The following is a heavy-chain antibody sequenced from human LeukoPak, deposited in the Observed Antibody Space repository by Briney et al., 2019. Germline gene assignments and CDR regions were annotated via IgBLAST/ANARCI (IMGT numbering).Heavy chain of an antibody. CDR2: INTSGST. CDR3: AREGGDPRWLDP. J-gene: IGHJ5*02. CDR1: GGSISSYY. Sequence: SETLSLTCTVSGGSISSYYWTWIRQSAGKGQEWIGRINTSGSTNYNPPLRSRVTMSVNTSKNQFSLNLTSAAAADTAVYSCAREGGDPRWLDPWGQGTLVTVSS. V-gene: IGHV4-4*07. D-gene: IGHD6-25*01.